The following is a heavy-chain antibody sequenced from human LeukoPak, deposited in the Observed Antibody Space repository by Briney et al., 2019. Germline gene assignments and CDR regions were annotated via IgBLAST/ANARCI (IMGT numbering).Heavy chain of an antibody. Sequence: GGSLRLSCAASGFTFSSYTMSWVRQAPGKGLEWVSAISGSGGSTYYADSVKGRFTISRDNSKNTLYLQMNSLRAEDTAVYYCAKDHYSNYATPYYMDVWGKGTTVTVSS. V-gene: IGHV3-23*01. D-gene: IGHD4-11*01. CDR2: ISGSGGST. CDR1: GFTFSSYT. CDR3: AKDHYSNYATPYYMDV. J-gene: IGHJ6*03.